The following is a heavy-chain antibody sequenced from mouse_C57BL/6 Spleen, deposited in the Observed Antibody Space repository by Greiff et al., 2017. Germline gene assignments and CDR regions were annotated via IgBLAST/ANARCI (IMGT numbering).Heavy chain of an antibody. CDR1: GYTFTDYE. V-gene: IGHV1-15*01. CDR3: TRNYGSRGAWFAD. CDR2: IDPETGGT. Sequence: QVQLQQSGAELVRPGASVTLSCKASGYTFTDYEMHWVKQTPVHGLEWIGAIDPETGGTAYNQKFKGKAILTADKSSNTAYMELRSLTSEDSAVEYGTRNYGSRGAWFADWGQGTLVTVSA. D-gene: IGHD1-1*01. J-gene: IGHJ3*01.